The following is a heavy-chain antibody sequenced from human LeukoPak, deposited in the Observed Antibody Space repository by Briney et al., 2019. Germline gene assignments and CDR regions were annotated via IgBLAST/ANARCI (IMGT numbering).Heavy chain of an antibody. CDR2: ISVYNGNT. V-gene: IGHV1-18*01. CDR1: GYTFTSYG. Sequence: ASVKVSCKASGYTFTSYGISWVRQAPGQGLEWMGWISVYNGNTNYAQKLQGRVTMTTDTSTSTAYMELRGLRSDDTAVYYCARDEVGLRSXYWGXXTLXTVSS. D-gene: IGHD4-17*01. CDR3: ARDEVGLRSXY. J-gene: IGHJ4*01.